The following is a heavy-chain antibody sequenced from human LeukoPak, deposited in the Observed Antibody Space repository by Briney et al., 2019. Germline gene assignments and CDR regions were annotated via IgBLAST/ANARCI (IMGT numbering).Heavy chain of an antibody. CDR1: GYTFAAHY. V-gene: IGHV1-2*02. J-gene: IGHJ5*02. CDR2: ITPNSGVT. D-gene: IGHD3-22*01. Sequence: ASVKVSCKASGYTFAAHYIHWVRQAPGQGLEWMGWITPNSGVTKYAQKFQGRVTMTWDTSISTAHMEMHSLTPDDTAVYYCARDRTDYYDSRGYFPNWFDPWGQGTLVTVPS. CDR3: ARDRTDYYDSRGYFPNWFDP.